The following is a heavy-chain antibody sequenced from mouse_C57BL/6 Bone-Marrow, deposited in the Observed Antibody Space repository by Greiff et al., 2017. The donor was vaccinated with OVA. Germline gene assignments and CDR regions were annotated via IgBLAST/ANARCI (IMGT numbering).Heavy chain of an antibody. Sequence: EVQLQQSVAELVRPGASVKLSCTASGFNIKNTYMHWVKQRPEQGMEWIGRIDPANGNTKYAPKFQGQATITADTSSNTAYLQLSSLTSEDTASYYCARRGTYGSSYWYFDVWGTGTTVTVSS. CDR3: ARRGTYGSSYWYFDV. V-gene: IGHV14-3*01. CDR2: IDPANGNT. CDR1: GFNIKNTY. J-gene: IGHJ1*03. D-gene: IGHD1-1*01.